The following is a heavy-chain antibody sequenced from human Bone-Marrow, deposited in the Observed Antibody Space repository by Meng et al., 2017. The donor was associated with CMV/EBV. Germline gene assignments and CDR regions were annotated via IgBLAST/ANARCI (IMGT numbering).Heavy chain of an antibody. J-gene: IGHJ4*02. V-gene: IGHV4-34*01. CDR1: GGSFSGYY. CDR2: INHSGST. CDR3: ARTRYCSSTSCQGNFDY. D-gene: IGHD2-2*01. Sequence: QVQPQQWGAGLLKPSETLSLTCAVYGGSFSGYYWSWIRQPPGKGLEWIGEINHSGSTNYNPSLKSRVTISVDTSKNQFSLKLSSVTAADTAVYYCARTRYCSSTSCQGNFDYWGQGTLVTVSS.